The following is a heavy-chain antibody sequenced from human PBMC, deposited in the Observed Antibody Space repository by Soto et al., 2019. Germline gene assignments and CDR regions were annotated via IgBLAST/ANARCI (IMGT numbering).Heavy chain of an antibody. CDR3: ARVERGTATTVVAAFDI. D-gene: IGHD1-1*01. J-gene: IGHJ3*02. Sequence: SETLSLTCAVYGGFVSSGNYYWSWIRQPPGKGLEWIGEMSHSGGTHFNPSLKSRVTISVDTSKNQFSLKMSSVTAADTALYYCARVERGTATTVVAAFDIWGPGTMVTVS. CDR1: GGFVSSGNYY. CDR2: MSHSGGT. V-gene: IGHV4-61*01.